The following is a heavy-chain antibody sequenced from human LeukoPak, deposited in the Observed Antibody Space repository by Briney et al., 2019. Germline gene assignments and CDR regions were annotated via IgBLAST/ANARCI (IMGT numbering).Heavy chain of an antibody. D-gene: IGHD6-19*01. Sequence: SETLSLTCAVSGGSISSSNWWSWVRQPPGQGLEWIGEIYHSGSTNYNPSLKSRVTISVDTSKNQFSLKLSSVTAADTAVYYCASHSGWYIDYWGQGTLVTVSS. J-gene: IGHJ4*02. CDR3: ASHSGWYIDY. CDR1: GGSISSSNW. V-gene: IGHV4-4*02. CDR2: IYHSGST.